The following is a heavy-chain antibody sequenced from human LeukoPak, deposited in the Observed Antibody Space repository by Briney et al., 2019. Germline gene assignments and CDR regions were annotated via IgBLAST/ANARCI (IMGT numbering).Heavy chain of an antibody. CDR1: GYTFTGYY. J-gene: IGHJ4*02. CDR2: INPNSGGT. Sequence: ASVKVSCKASGYTFTGYYMHWVRQAPGQGLEWMGWINPNSGGTNYAQKLQGRVTMTRDTSISTAYMELSRLRSDDTAVYYCARDPNCSSTSCYRQSRQDIDYWGQGTLVTVSS. D-gene: IGHD2-2*01. V-gene: IGHV1-2*02. CDR3: ARDPNCSSTSCYRQSRQDIDY.